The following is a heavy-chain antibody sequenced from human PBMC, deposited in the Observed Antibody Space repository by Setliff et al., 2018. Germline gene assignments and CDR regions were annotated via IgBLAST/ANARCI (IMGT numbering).Heavy chain of an antibody. CDR1: GYSFIDYY. CDR2: INPHNEGT. CDR3: SRGRRGSTWTSDS. J-gene: IGHJ4*02. V-gene: IGHV1-2*02. D-gene: IGHD2-2*01. Sequence: EASVKVSCKSSGYSFIDYYIHWVRQAPGQGLEWMGWINPHNEGTTFAQKFQDRVTATTDTSITTAYLKLSGLTSDDTAVYYCSRGRRGSTWTSDSWGQGTLVT.